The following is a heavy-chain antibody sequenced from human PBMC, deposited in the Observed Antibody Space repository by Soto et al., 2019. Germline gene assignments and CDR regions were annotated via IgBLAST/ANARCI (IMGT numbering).Heavy chain of an antibody. CDR2: IIPIFGTA. V-gene: IGHV1-69*13. D-gene: IGHD3-10*01. CDR3: ARTSITTLRGVSNYYGMDV. CDR1: GGTFSSYA. J-gene: IGHJ6*02. Sequence: SVKVSCKASGGTFSSYAISWVRQAPGQGLEWMGGIIPIFGTANYAQKFQGRVTITADESTSTAYMELSSLRSEDTAVYYCARTSITTLRGVSNYYGMDVWGQGTTVTVSS.